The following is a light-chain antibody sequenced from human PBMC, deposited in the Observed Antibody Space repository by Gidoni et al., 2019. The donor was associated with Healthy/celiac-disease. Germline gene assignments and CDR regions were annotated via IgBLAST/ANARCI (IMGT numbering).Light chain of an antibody. Sequence: EIVLTQSPGTLSLSPGERATLSCRASQSVSSSYLAWYQQKPGHAPKLLIYGASSSATGIPDMFSGSGSGTDFTLTISRLEPEYVAFYYCQHYGSSLIFTFGPGTKVDIK. CDR1: QSVSSSY. V-gene: IGKV3-20*01. J-gene: IGKJ3*01. CDR2: GAS. CDR3: QHYGSSLIFT.